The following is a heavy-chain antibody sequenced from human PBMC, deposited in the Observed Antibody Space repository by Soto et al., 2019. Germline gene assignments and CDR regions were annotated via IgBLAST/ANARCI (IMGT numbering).Heavy chain of an antibody. J-gene: IGHJ6*02. CDR3: AKSLVVPATLLILDYYYYGMDV. CDR1: GFTFSSYA. V-gene: IGHV3-23*01. CDR2: ISGSGGST. Sequence: GGSLRLSCAASGFTFSSYAMSWVRQAPGKGLEWVSAISGSGGSTYYADSVKGRFTISRDNSKNTLYLQMNSLRAEDTAVYYCAKSLVVPATLLILDYYYYGMDVWGQGTTVTVSS. D-gene: IGHD2-2*01.